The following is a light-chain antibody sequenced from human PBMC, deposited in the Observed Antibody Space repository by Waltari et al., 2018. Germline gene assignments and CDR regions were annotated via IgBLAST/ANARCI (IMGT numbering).Light chain of an antibody. CDR3: QQYGSSPIT. CDR2: GAS. J-gene: IGKJ5*01. Sequence: EIVLTQSPGTLSLSPGERATLSCRASLTVSNNYIAWYQQKFGLAPRLLIYGASTRAPGIRDRFRVSGSGTDFTLTITGLEPEDFAVYYCQQYGSSPITFGQGTRLEIK. CDR1: LTVSNNY. V-gene: IGKV3-20*01.